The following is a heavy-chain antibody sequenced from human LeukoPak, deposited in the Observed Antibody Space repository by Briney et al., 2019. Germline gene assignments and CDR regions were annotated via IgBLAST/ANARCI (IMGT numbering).Heavy chain of an antibody. D-gene: IGHD1-26*01. CDR3: ASGYSESHTYMDV. V-gene: IGHV4-34*01. CDR1: GGSFSGHY. J-gene: IGHJ6*03. CDR2: VNHSGST. Sequence: SETLSLTCAVYGGSFSGHYWSWIRQPPGKGLEWIGEVNHSGSTNYNPSLKSRVTISIDTSKNQLYLKLSSVTAADTAAYYCASGYSESHTYMDVWGKGTTVTVSS.